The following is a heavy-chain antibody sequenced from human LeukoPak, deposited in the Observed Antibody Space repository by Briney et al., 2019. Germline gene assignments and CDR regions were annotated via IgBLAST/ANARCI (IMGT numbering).Heavy chain of an antibody. CDR1: GDTFTSYD. V-gene: IGHV1-8*01. J-gene: IGHJ6*03. CDR2: MNPNSGDT. Sequence: ASVKVSCKASGDTFTSYDTNCGREGTGRGLECMLGMNPNSGDTAYAQKFQGRFTMTWNSSISTAYWGLSRLRSEDPPVHYRARRGDGYRYYYYYMDVWGKGNTVTVSS. D-gene: IGHD5-24*01. CDR3: ARRGDGYRYYYYYMDV.